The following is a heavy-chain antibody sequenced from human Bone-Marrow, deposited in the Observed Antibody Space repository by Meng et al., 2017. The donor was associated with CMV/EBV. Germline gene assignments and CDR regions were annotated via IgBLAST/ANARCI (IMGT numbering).Heavy chain of an antibody. CDR3: VRGMFGDYFDF. V-gene: IGHV3-74*01. Sequence: SCAASCFTFTTYWMPWVRQAPGKGLVWVSRIKSDESSAIYADSVKGRFTISRDNTKNTLYLQMNSLRVDDTAVYYCVRGMFGDYFDFWGQGSLVTVSS. CDR1: CFTFTTYW. D-gene: IGHD3-10*02. J-gene: IGHJ4*02. CDR2: IKSDESSA.